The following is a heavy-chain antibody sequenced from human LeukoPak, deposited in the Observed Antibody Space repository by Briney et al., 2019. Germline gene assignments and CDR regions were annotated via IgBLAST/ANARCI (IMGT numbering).Heavy chain of an antibody. CDR3: ARGGDYVWGSYRRLVGY. CDR2: ISGSGGST. Sequence: QPGGSLRLSCAASGFTFSSYAMSWVRQAPGKGLEWVSAISGSGGSTYYADSVKGRFTISRDNAKNSLYLQMNSLRAEDTAVYYCARGGDYVWGSYRRLVGYWGQGTLVTVSS. D-gene: IGHD3-16*02. CDR1: GFTFSSYA. V-gene: IGHV3-23*01. J-gene: IGHJ4*02.